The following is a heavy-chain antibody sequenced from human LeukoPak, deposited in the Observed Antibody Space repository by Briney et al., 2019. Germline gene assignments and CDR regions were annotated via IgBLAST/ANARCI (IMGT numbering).Heavy chain of an antibody. CDR2: INPSGGST. V-gene: IGHV1-46*03. J-gene: IGHJ6*03. D-gene: IGHD5-18*01. CDR3: ARGPINSSGYYYMDV. Sequence: ASVKVSCKASGYTFTSYYMHWVRQAPGQGLDWMGIINPSGGSTSYAQKFQGRVTMTRDTSTSTVYMEPSSLRSEDTAVYYCARGPINSSGYYYMDVWGKGTTVTVSS. CDR1: GYTFTSYY.